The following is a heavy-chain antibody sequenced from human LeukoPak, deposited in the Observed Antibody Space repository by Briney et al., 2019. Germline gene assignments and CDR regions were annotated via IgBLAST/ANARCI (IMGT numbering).Heavy chain of an antibody. CDR2: IYHSGST. CDR1: GVSFSSSNW. D-gene: IGHD3-22*01. CDR3: ARGYYYDSSGYQGERAFDI. J-gene: IGHJ3*02. V-gene: IGHV4-4*02. Sequence: PSETLSLTCAVSGVSFSSSNWWRWVRQPPRERLGWIGEIYHSGSTNYNPSLKSRVTISVDKSKNQFSLKLSSVTAADTALYYCARGYYYDSSGYQGERAFDIWGQGTMVTVSS.